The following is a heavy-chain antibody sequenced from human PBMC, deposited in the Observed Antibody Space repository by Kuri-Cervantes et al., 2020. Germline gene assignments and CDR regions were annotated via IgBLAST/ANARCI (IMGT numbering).Heavy chain of an antibody. CDR2: INHSGST. CDR3: TRRVGGSSADD. V-gene: IGHV4-34*01. J-gene: IGHJ4*02. Sequence: GSLRLSCAVYGGSFSGYHCTWVRQPPGQGLEWIGEINHSGSTSYNPSLKSRVIISVDTSKNQFSLKLSSVTAADTAVYYCTRRVGGSSADDWGLGTLVTVSS. D-gene: IGHD6-6*01. CDR1: GGSFSGYH.